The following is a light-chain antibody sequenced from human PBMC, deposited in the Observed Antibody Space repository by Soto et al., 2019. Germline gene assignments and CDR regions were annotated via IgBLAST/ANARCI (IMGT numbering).Light chain of an antibody. J-gene: IGKJ1*01. Sequence: DIQMTQSPSTLSASVGDRVTITCRASQDITKWLAWYQQKPGNGPKVLIYDASILENGVPSRFSGSGSGTEFSLTISGLQPDDFATYYCQQYKSDSRTFGQGTKVDIK. CDR2: DAS. CDR3: QQYKSDSRT. CDR1: QDITKW. V-gene: IGKV1-5*01.